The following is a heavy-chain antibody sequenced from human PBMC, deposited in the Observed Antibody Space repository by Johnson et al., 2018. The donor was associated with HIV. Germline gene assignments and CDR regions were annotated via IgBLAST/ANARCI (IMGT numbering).Heavy chain of an antibody. D-gene: IGHD6-6*01. Sequence: QVQLVESGGGVVQPGGSLRLSCAASGFNFSNAWMSWIRQALGKGLEWVAFISYDGYNKFYADSVKGRFTFSRDNSKNTLYLQMNSLRADDTAVYYCAKKGGRYSTSHDAFDIWGQGTMVTVSS. J-gene: IGHJ3*02. CDR3: AKKGGRYSTSHDAFDI. CDR1: GFNFSNAW. CDR2: ISYDGYNK. V-gene: IGHV3-30*18.